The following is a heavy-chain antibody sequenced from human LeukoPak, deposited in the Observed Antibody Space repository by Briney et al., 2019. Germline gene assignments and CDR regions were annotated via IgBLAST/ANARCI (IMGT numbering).Heavy chain of an antibody. CDR1: GFTFSRYG. CDR3: VYPGWYYDSSGYSYYYGMDV. Sequence: GSLRLSCSASGFTFSRYGMHWVRQAPGKGLEYVSAIVSNGDSTYYADSVKGRFTISRDNAKNTLYLQMSSLRPDDTAVYYCVYPGWYYDSSGYSYYYGMDVWGQGTTVTVSS. CDR2: IVSNGDST. V-gene: IGHV3-64D*09. D-gene: IGHD3-22*01. J-gene: IGHJ6*02.